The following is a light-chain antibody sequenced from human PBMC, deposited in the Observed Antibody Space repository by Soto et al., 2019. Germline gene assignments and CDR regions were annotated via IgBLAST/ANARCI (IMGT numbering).Light chain of an antibody. CDR1: QSISSW. CDR2: KAS. J-gene: IGKJ1*01. V-gene: IGKV1-5*03. Sequence: DIQMTQSPSTLSASVGDRVTITCRASQSISSWLAWYQQKPGKAPKLLIYKASSLESGVPSRFSGGGSGTEFTLTISSLQPDDFATYYCQQYNSSSPETFGQGTKVDIK. CDR3: QQYNSSSPET.